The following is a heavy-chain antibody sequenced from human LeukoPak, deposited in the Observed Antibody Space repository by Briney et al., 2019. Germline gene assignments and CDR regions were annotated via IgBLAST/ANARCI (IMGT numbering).Heavy chain of an antibody. J-gene: IGHJ4*02. Sequence: GWSLRLSWAASGFIFNSYAMRWGRQPPGKGLEWFSVIYSGGSIYYADSVKGRFAIPRDNSEDTQHLQMNSLRVEDTAVYYCKYTVAGWGEGTLVTVSS. CDR3: KYTVAG. CDR2: IYSGGSI. CDR1: GFIFNSYA. D-gene: IGHD4-23*01. V-gene: IGHV3-66*02.